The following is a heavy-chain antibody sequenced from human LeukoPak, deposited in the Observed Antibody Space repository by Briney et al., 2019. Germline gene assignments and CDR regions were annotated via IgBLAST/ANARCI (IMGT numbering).Heavy chain of an antibody. D-gene: IGHD2-2*01. J-gene: IGHJ4*02. CDR3: ARPGWGPYCSSTSCYDY. V-gene: IGHV5-51*01. Sequence: GESLKISCKGSGYSFTSYWIGWVRQMPGKGLEWMGIIYPGDSDTRYSPSFQGQVTISADKSISTAYLQWSSLKASDTAMYYCARPGWGPYCSSTSCYDYWGQGTLVTVSS. CDR1: GYSFTSYW. CDR2: IYPGDSDT.